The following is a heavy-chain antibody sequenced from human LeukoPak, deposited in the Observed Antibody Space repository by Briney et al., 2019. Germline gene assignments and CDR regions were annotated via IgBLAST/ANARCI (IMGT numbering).Heavy chain of an antibody. Sequence: SETLSLTCSVSGGSISSSHWSNWWSWVRQPPGKGLEWIGEIYHSGSTNYNPSLKSRVTISVDKSKNQFSLKLSSVTAADTAVYYCASKTYYGSGSQLDYWGQGTLVTVSS. CDR1: GGSISSSHWSNW. J-gene: IGHJ4*02. V-gene: IGHV4-4*02. CDR2: IYHSGST. CDR3: ASKTYYGSGSQLDY. D-gene: IGHD3-10*01.